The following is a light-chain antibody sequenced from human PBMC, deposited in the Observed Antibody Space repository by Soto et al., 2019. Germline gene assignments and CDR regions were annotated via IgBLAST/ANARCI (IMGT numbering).Light chain of an antibody. CDR3: QQLNTYPFT. J-gene: IGKJ4*01. CDR1: QDIRNY. V-gene: IGKV1-9*01. Sequence: DIQLTQSPSFLSASVGDRVTITCRATQDIRNYLAWYQQKPGIAPKLLISAASTLESGVSSTFSGSGSGTDFTLTISSLQPEDFATYYCQQLNTYPFTFGGGTKVEIK. CDR2: AAS.